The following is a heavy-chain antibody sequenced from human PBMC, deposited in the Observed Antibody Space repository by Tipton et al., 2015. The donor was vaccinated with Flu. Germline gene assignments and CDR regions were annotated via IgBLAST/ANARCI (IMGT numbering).Heavy chain of an antibody. V-gene: IGHV3-23*01. J-gene: IGHJ5*02. D-gene: IGHD3-3*01. CDR2: ISGSGGRI. Sequence: SLRLSCAASGFSFNNYAMNWVRQAPGKGLEWVSAISGSGGRIYYADTVKGRFTISRDNSQNMLYLQMYSLRAEDTASYYCAKGFIFTRFLEWSPVAPWGQGPLVTVSS. CDR3: AKGFIFTRFLEWSPVAP. CDR1: GFSFNNYA.